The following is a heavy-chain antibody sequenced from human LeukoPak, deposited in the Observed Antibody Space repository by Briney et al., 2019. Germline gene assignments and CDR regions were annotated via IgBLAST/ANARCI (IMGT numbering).Heavy chain of an antibody. CDR1: GFTFRSYG. V-gene: IGHV3-23*01. Sequence: SGGTLRLSCAASGFTFRSYGMSWVRQAPGKGLQWVSTMSATGSDIHHADSVKGRFTISRDNSKNTLYLQMNSLRAEDTAVYYCAKDLVTWASGNWYFALWGRGTLVTVSS. CDR3: AKDLVTWASGNWYFAL. D-gene: IGHD2-21*02. J-gene: IGHJ2*01. CDR2: MSATGSDI.